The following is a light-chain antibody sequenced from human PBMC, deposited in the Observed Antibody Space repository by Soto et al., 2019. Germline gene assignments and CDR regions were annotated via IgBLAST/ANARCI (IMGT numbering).Light chain of an antibody. V-gene: IGKV4-1*01. CDR2: WAS. CDR1: QTLFYSSNNRTY. Sequence: DIVMTQSPESLAVSLGERATINCRSSQTLFYSSNNRTYLTWYQHKSGLSPKMIIFWASTRDSGVPDRFSGSGSGTDFTLTINNLQPEDVAVYYCQQYYSSPLFTFGPGTRVDIK. CDR3: QQYYSSPLFT. J-gene: IGKJ3*01.